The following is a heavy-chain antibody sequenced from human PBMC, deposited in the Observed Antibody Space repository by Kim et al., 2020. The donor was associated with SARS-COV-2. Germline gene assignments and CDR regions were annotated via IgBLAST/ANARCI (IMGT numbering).Heavy chain of an antibody. CDR2: ISNSGNTT. Sequence: GGSLRLSCAASGLPFSTFGMSWVRQAPGKGLKWVAAISNSGNTTFYADSVKGRFTISRDNYKNTLYLHMSGLRADDTAIYFCTPPGEGYWGQGTLVTVSS. CDR1: GLPFSTFG. V-gene: IGHV3-23*01. CDR3: TPPGEGY. J-gene: IGHJ4*02.